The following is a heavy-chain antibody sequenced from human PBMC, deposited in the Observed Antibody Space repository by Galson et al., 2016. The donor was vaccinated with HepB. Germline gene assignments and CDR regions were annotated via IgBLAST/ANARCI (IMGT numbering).Heavy chain of an antibody. V-gene: IGHV4-31*03. CDR3: ARNYDFWSGYYVLDY. CDR2: IHYTGGT. Sequence: LTCTVSGGSISSGVYYWSWVRQHPGKGLEWIGYIHYTGGTYYNPSPKSRVTISVDTSKNQFSLKLSSVTAADTAVYYCARNYDFWSGYYVLDYWGQGTLVTVSS. J-gene: IGHJ4*02. D-gene: IGHD3-3*01. CDR1: GGSISSGVYY.